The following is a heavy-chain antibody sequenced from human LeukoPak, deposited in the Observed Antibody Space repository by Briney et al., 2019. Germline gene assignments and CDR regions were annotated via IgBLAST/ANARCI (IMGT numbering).Heavy chain of an antibody. J-gene: IGHJ5*02. CDR3: AKDRYSSSSLLGFDP. CDR2: ISYDGSNK. Sequence: GGSLRLSCAAAGFIFSTYSMHWVRQAPGKGLEWVAVISYDGSNKYYADSVKGRFTISRDNSKNTLYLQMNSLRAEDTAVYYCAKDRYSSSSLLGFDPWGQGTLVTVSS. D-gene: IGHD6-13*01. V-gene: IGHV3-30*04. CDR1: GFIFSTYS.